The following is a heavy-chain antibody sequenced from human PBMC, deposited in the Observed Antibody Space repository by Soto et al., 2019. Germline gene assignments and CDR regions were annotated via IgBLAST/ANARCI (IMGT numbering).Heavy chain of an antibody. CDR1: GGSISSYY. D-gene: IGHD6-13*01. J-gene: IGHJ5*02. CDR2: IYYSGST. V-gene: IGHV4-59*08. Sequence: SETLSLTCTVSGGSISSYYWSWIRQPPGKGLEWIGYIYYSGSTKYNPSLKSRVTISVDTSKNQFSLKLSSVTAADTAVYYCASGIVSSWYGWFHPWGQGTLVTVS. CDR3: ASGIVSSWYGWFHP.